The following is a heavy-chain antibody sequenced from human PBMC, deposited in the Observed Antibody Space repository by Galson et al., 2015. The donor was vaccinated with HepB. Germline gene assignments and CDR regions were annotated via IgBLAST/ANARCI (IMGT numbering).Heavy chain of an antibody. CDR1: GFSLSTSGMC. CDR3: AREYSSPHYFDY. CDR2: IDWDDDK. Sequence: ALVKPTQTLTLTCTFSGFSLSTSGMCVSWIRQPPGKALEWLARIDWDDDKYYSTSLKTRLTISKDAARNQVVLTMTNMDPVDTATYFCAREYSSPHYFDYWGQGTLVTVSS. V-gene: IGHV2-70*11. J-gene: IGHJ4*02. D-gene: IGHD6-13*01.